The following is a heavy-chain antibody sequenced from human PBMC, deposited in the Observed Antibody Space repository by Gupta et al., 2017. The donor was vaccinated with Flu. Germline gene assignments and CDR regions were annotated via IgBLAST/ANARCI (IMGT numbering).Heavy chain of an antibody. CDR3: ARPGPSRYLFDY. J-gene: IGHJ4*02. Sequence: QLQLQESGSGLVKPSETLSLTCTVSGGSISSSSYYWGWIRQPPGKGLEWIGSIYYSGSTYYNPSLKSRVTISVDTSKNQFSLKLSSVTAADTAVYYCARPGPSRYLFDYWGQGTLVTVSS. CDR1: GGSISSSSYY. CDR2: IYYSGST. V-gene: IGHV4-39*01. D-gene: IGHD1-1*01.